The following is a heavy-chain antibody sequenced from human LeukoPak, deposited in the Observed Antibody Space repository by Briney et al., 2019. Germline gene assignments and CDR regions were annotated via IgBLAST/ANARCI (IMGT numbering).Heavy chain of an antibody. J-gene: IGHJ6*04. CDR3: ARERVINWNYLGMDV. CDR1: GGSISSYY. Sequence: SETLSLTCTVSGGSISSYYWSWIRQPAGKGLEWIGRIYTSGSTNYNPSLKSRVTMSVDTSKNQFSLKLSSVTAADTAVYYCARERVINWNYLGMDVWGKGTTVTVSS. CDR2: IYTSGST. D-gene: IGHD1-20*01. V-gene: IGHV4-4*07.